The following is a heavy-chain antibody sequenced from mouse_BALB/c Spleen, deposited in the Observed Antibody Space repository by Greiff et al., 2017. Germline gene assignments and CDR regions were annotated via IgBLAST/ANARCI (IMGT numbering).Heavy chain of an antibody. V-gene: IGHV5-6-4*01. CDR2: ISSGGSYT. CDR3: TRDRTTASLYWYFDV. D-gene: IGHD1-2*01. Sequence: EVNVVESGGGLVKPGGSLKLSCAASGFTFSSYTMSWVRQTPEKRLEWVATISSGGSYTYYPDSVKGRFTISRDNAKNTLYLQMSSLKSEDTAMYYCTRDRTTASLYWYFDVWGAGTTVTVSS. J-gene: IGHJ1*01. CDR1: GFTFSSYT.